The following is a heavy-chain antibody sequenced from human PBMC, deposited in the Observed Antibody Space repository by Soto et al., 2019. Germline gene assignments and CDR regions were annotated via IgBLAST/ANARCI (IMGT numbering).Heavy chain of an antibody. CDR3: ERGGAMGVDY. CDR2: IYFDGITT. J-gene: IGHJ4*02. Sequence: GALRLSCPACGFSFTPHCMHWVRQAPGKGLVWVSRIYFDGITTNYADSVKGRLTVSRDNAKNTVYLHVNTLRDEDTAVYYCERGGAMGVDYCGQGTLVTVSS. CDR1: GFSFTPHC. V-gene: IGHV3-74*01. D-gene: IGHD1-26*01.